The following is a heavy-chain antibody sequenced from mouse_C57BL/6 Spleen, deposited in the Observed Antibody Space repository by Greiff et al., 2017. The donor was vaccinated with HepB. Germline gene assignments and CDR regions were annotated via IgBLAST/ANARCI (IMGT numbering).Heavy chain of an antibody. CDR3: ARELLRRGFAY. CDR2: IYPGSGNT. CDR1: GYSFTSYY. Sequence: VQLQQSGPELVKPGASVKISCKASGYSFTSYYIHWVKQRPGQGLEWIGWIYPGSGNTKYNEKFKGKATLTADTSSRTAYMQLSSLTSEDSAVYYCARELLRRGFAYWGQGTLVTVSA. V-gene: IGHV1-66*01. J-gene: IGHJ3*01. D-gene: IGHD1-1*01.